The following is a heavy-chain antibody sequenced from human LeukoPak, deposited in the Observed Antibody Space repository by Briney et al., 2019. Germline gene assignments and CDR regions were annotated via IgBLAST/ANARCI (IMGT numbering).Heavy chain of an antibody. CDR2: IYYSGST. J-gene: IGHJ3*02. V-gene: IGHV4-31*03. CDR3: ASPNSSSYAFDI. Sequence: SETLSLTCTVSGGSISSGGYYWSWIRQHPGKGLEWIGYIYYSGSTYYNPSLKSRVTISVDTSKNQFSLKLSSVTAADTAVYYCASPNSSSYAFDIWGQGTMVTVSS. D-gene: IGHD6-13*01. CDR1: GGSISSGGYY.